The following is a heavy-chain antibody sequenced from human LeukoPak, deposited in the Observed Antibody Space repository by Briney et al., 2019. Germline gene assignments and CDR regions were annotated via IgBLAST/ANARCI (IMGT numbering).Heavy chain of an antibody. D-gene: IGHD6-19*01. J-gene: IGHJ4*02. CDR3: ARDIGVGYSSGWSLGY. V-gene: IGHV3-21*01. CDR2: ISSSSSYI. CDR1: GFTLSSYS. Sequence: GGSLRLSCAASGFTLSSYSMNWVRQAPGKGLEWVSSISSSSSYIYYADSVKGRFTISRDNAKNSLYLQMNSLRAEDTAVYYCARDIGVGYSSGWSLGYWGQGTLVTVSS.